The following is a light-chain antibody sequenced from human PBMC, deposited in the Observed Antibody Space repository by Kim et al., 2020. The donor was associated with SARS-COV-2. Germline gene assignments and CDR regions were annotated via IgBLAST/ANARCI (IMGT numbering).Light chain of an antibody. J-gene: IGLJ2*01. CDR3: YSTVDNNLV. V-gene: IGLV3-27*01. CDR1: VLPKKY. CDR2: KDS. Sequence: SVRPGQTSRITCSGDVLPKKYARWFQQKPGQAPVLVIYKDSERPSGIPERFSGSSSGATVTLTISGAQVDDEADYYCYSTVDNNLVFGGGTQLTVL.